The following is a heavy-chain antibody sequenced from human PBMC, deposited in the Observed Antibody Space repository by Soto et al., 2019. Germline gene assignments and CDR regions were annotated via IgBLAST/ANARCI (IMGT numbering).Heavy chain of an antibody. Sequence: GASVKVSCKVSGYTLTELSMHWVRQAPGKGLEWMGGFDPEDGETIYAQKFQGRVTMTEDTSTDTAYMELSSLRSEDTAVYYCATEGGPDYYDSSGFHAWGQGTQVTVSS. CDR3: ATEGGPDYYDSSGFHA. D-gene: IGHD3-22*01. CDR2: FDPEDGET. J-gene: IGHJ5*02. V-gene: IGHV1-24*01. CDR1: GYTLTELS.